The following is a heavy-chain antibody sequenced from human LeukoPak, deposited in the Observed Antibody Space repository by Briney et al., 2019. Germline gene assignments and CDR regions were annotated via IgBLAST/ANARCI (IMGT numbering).Heavy chain of an antibody. Sequence: PSETLSLTCTVSGGSISSYYWSWIRQPPGKGLEWIGYIYYSGSTNYNPSLKSRVTISVDTSKNQFSLKLSSVTAADTAVYYCARLDIVVVPAAMCYFDYWGQGTLVTVSS. CDR1: GGSISSYY. CDR2: IYYSGST. D-gene: IGHD2-2*01. J-gene: IGHJ4*02. CDR3: ARLDIVVVPAAMCYFDY. V-gene: IGHV4-59*08.